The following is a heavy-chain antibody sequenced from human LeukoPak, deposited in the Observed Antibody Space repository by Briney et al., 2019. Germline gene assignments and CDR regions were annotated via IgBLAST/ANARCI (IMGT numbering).Heavy chain of an antibody. CDR1: GGSISSGDYY. V-gene: IGHV4-30-4*08. CDR2: IYYSGST. Sequence: TSETLSLTCTVSGGSISSGDYYWSWIRQPPWKGLEWIGYIYYSGSTYYNPSLKSRVTISVDTSKNQFSLKLSSVTAADTAVYYCARDESGYGYDPFDIWGQGTMVTVSS. CDR3: ARDESGYGYDPFDI. J-gene: IGHJ3*02. D-gene: IGHD5-12*01.